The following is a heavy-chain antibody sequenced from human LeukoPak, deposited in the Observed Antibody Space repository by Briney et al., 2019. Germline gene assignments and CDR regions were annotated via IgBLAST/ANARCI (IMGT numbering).Heavy chain of an antibody. CDR2: IRPTSGGT. CDR1: GYTFTGYY. Sequence: ASVKVSCKASGYTFTGYYMHWVRQAPGQGLEWMGWIRPTSGGTNYAQRFQGRVTMTRDTSISTAYMELSSLRSDDTAVYYCARVSVDSNRVGYFDLWGRGTLVTVSS. V-gene: IGHV1-2*02. CDR3: ARVSVDSNRVGYFDL. J-gene: IGHJ2*01. D-gene: IGHD2-21*01.